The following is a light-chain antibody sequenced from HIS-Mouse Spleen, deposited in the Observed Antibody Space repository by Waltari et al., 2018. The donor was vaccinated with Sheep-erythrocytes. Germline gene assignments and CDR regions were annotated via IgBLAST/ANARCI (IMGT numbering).Light chain of an antibody. CDR1: QGISSY. V-gene: IGKV1-8*01. Sequence: AIRMTQSPSSFSASTGDRVTITCRASQGISSYLAWYQQKPGKAPKLLIYAASTLQRGVPSRFSGSGSGTDFTIPISCLQSEDFATYYCQQYYSYPPTFGQGTKVEIK. CDR2: AAS. CDR3: QQYYSYPPT. J-gene: IGKJ1*01.